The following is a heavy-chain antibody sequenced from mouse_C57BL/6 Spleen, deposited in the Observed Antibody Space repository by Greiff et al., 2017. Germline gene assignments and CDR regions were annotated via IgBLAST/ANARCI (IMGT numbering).Heavy chain of an antibody. D-gene: IGHD1-3*01. CDR2: ISDGGSYT. CDR1: GFTFSSYA. J-gene: IGHJ2*01. Sequence: EVQRVESGGGLVKPGGSLKLSCAASGFTFSSYAMSWVRQTPEKRLAWVATISDGGSYTYYPDNVKGRFTISRDNAKNNLYLQMSHLKSEDTAMYYCAREELDYWGQGTTLTVSS. V-gene: IGHV5-4*01. CDR3: AREELDY.